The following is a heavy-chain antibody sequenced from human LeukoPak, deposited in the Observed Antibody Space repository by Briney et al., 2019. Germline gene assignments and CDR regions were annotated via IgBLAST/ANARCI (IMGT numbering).Heavy chain of an antibody. CDR2: VSDSEST. V-gene: IGHV4-59*01. CDR3: ARSHGLY. CDR1: ADSFSGYL. J-gene: IGHJ4*02. Sequence: PSETLSLTCTVSADSFSGYLWAWIRQPPGKGLEWIGYVSDSESTNYNPSLKSRPSISLDTAKNQFSLKLRSVTAADTAVYYCARSHGLYWGQGTLVTVSS.